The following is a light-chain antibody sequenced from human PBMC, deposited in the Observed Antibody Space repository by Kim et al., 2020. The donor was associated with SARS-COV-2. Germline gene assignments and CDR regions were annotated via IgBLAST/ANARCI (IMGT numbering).Light chain of an antibody. Sequence: ASVRDRVTITCRASQSISSYLNWYQQKPGKAPKLLIYATSSLQSGVPSRFSGSGSGTDFTLTISSLQPEDFATYYCQQSYSTPGSFGQGTRLEIK. CDR3: QQSYSTPGS. CDR2: ATS. J-gene: IGKJ5*01. CDR1: QSISSY. V-gene: IGKV1-39*01.